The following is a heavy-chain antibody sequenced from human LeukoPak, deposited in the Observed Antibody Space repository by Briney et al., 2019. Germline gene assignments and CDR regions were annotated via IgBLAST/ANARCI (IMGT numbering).Heavy chain of an antibody. CDR3: ARLGDMVRGAFDI. CDR1: GYTFTDYY. Sequence: ASVKVSCKASGYTFTDYYIHWVRQAPGQGLEWMGWINPNSGGTDYAQKFQGRVTMTRDTSISTAYMELSSLRSDDTAVYYCARLGDMVRGAFDIWGQGTMVTVSS. J-gene: IGHJ3*02. CDR2: INPNSGGT. V-gene: IGHV1-2*02. D-gene: IGHD3-10*01.